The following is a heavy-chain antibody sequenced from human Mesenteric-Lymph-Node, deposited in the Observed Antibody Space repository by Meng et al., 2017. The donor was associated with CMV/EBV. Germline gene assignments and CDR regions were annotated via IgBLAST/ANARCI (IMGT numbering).Heavy chain of an antibody. CDR2: MNPNSGNT. J-gene: IGHJ3*02. CDR3: ARADGKWELPEGLEAFDI. D-gene: IGHD1-26*01. Sequence: ASVKVSCKASGYTFTTYDINWVRQATGQGLEWMGWMNPNSGNTGYAQKLQGRVTMTTDTSTSTAYMELRSLRSDDTAVYYCARADGKWELPEGLEAFDIWGQGTMVTVSS. V-gene: IGHV1-8*01. CDR1: GYTFTTYD.